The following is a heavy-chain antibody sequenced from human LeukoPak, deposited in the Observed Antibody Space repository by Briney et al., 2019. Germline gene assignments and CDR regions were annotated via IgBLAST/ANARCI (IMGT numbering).Heavy chain of an antibody. Sequence: SETLSLTCSVSGGSISIYYWSWIRQPPGKGLEWIGYIYGSGSTHYDPSLRSRVTISEDTSKNQFSLKLTSVTAADTAVYYCARNVGWYSHDSWGQGTLVTVSS. CDR2: IYGSGST. D-gene: IGHD6-19*01. CDR1: GGSISIYY. V-gene: IGHV4-59*08. J-gene: IGHJ4*02. CDR3: ARNVGWYSHDS.